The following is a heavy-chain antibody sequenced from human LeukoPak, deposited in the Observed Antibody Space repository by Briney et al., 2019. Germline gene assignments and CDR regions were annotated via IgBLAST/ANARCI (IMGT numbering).Heavy chain of an antibody. D-gene: IGHD6-13*01. Sequence: AGGSLRLSCAASGFTFSNAWMSWVRQAPGKGREWGGGIKSKTDGGTTDYAAPVKGRFTISRDDSKNTLYLQMNSLKTEDTAVYYCTTAGYSRYAGGQGTLVTVSS. CDR3: TTAGYSRYA. V-gene: IGHV3-15*01. CDR1: GFTFSNAW. CDR2: IKSKTDGGTT. J-gene: IGHJ4*02.